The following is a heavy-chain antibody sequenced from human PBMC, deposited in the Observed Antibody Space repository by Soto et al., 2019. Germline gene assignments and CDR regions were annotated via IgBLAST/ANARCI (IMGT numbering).Heavy chain of an antibody. V-gene: IGHV1-69*13. CDR1: GGTFSSYA. J-gene: IGHJ6*02. D-gene: IGHD2-2*02. Sequence: RASVKVSCKASGGTFSSYAISWVRQAPGQGLEWMGGIIPIFGTANYAQKFQGRVTITADESTGTAYMELSSLRSEDTAVYYCARGCSSTSCYSGNYYYGMDVWGQGTTVTVSS. CDR3: ARGCSSTSCYSGNYYYGMDV. CDR2: IIPIFGTA.